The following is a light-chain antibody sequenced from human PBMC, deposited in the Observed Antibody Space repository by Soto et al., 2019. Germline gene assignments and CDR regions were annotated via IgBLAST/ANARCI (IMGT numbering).Light chain of an antibody. V-gene: IGLV2-14*01. CDR2: DVS. CDR3: SSYTSNNFVI. CDR1: SGDIGDYKY. J-gene: IGLJ2*01. Sequence: QSALTQPASVSGSPGQSITISCTGSSGDIGDYKYVSWYKQHPGKAPKLMIYDVSNRPSGVSNRFSASKSGNTASLTISGLQAEDEADYYCSSYTSNNFVIFGGGTKVTVL.